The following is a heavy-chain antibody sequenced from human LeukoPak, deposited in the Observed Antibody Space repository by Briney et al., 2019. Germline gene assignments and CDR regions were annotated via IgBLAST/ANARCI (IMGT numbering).Heavy chain of an antibody. Sequence: ASVKVSCKASGYTFTGYYIHWVRQAPGQGLEWMGWINPNSGGTNYAQKFQGRVTMTRDTSISTAYMELSRLRSDDTAVYYCARSSHYYDAFDIWGQGTMVTFSS. CDR3: ARSSHYYDAFDI. CDR2: INPNSGGT. CDR1: GYTFTGYY. J-gene: IGHJ3*02. D-gene: IGHD3-10*01. V-gene: IGHV1-2*02.